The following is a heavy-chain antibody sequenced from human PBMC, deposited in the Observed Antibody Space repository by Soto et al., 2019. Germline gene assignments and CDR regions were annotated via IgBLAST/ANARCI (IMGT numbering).Heavy chain of an antibody. J-gene: IGHJ4*02. CDR3: ARDSGVGGWPFYYFDY. CDR2: IYYSGST. V-gene: IGHV4-59*01. D-gene: IGHD6-19*01. CDR1: VGSSSSYY. Sequence: PSETLSLNCTVSVGSSSSYYWSWIRQPPGKGLEWIGYIYYSGSTNYNPSLKSRVTISVDTSKNQFSLKLSSVTAADTAVYYCARDSGVGGWPFYYFDYWGQGTLVTVSS.